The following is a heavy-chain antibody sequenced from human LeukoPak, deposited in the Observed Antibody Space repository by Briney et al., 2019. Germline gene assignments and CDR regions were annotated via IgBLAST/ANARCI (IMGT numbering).Heavy chain of an antibody. J-gene: IGHJ6*03. CDR1: GGSFSGYY. V-gene: IGHV4-34*01. CDR3: ARGGGCSSTRGSCYYMDV. CDR2: INHSGNT. Sequence: SETLSLTCAVYGGSFSGYYWSWIRQPPGKGLEWIGEINHSGNTNYNPSLKSRVTISVDTSKNQFSLKLSSVTAADTAVYYCARGGGCSSTRGSCYYMDVWGKGTTVTVSS. D-gene: IGHD2-2*01.